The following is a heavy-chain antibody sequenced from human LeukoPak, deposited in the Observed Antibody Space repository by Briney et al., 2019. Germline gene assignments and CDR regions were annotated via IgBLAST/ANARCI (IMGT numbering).Heavy chain of an antibody. CDR2: INHSGST. V-gene: IGHV4-34*01. J-gene: IGHJ6*02. D-gene: IGHD3-3*01. Sequence: PSETLSLTCAVYGGSFSGYYWRWIRQPPGKGLEWIGEINHSGSTNYNPSLKSRVTISVDTSKNQFSLKLSSVSAADAAVYYCAGLFGVVSHYSPLEDVWGQGTTVTVSS. CDR3: AGLFGVVSHYSPLEDV. CDR1: GGSFSGYY.